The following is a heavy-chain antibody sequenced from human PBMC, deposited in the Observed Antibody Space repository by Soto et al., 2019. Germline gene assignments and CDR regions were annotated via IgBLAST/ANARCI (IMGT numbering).Heavy chain of an antibody. CDR3: ARIVWFGELDPSDY. CDR1: GGSFSGYY. J-gene: IGHJ4*02. V-gene: IGHV4-34*01. CDR2: INHSGST. Sequence: PSETLSLTCAAYGGSFSGYYWSWIRQPPGKGLEWIGEINHSGSTNYNPSLKSRVTISVDTSKNQFSLKLSSVTAADTAVYYCARIVWFGELDPSDYWGQGTLVTVSS. D-gene: IGHD3-10*01.